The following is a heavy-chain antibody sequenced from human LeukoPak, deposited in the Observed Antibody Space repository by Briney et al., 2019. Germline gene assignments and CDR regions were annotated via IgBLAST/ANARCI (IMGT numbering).Heavy chain of an antibody. D-gene: IGHD3-22*01. V-gene: IGHV1-18*01. CDR3: ARDAWYHDSSGQDASDV. CDR1: GYIFTSNG. J-gene: IGHJ3*01. Sequence: ASVKVSCKASGYIFTSNGISWVRQAPGQGLEWMGWISAYNGNTKYAQKFQGRVTITTDTSTSTAYMELRSLRSDDTAVYYCARDAWYHDSSGQDASDVWGQGTMVTVSS. CDR2: ISAYNGNT.